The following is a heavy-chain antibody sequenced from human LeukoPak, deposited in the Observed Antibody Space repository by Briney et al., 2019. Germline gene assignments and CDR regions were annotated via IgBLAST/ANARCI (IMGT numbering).Heavy chain of an antibody. V-gene: IGHV3-7*01. Sequence: GGSLRLSCAASGFTFSNAWMSWVRQAPGKGLEWVANMNQDGSEKNYVDSVKGRFTISRDNGKNSLYLQMNSLRAEDTAVYYCAREGFLDYWGQGTLVTVSS. CDR3: AREGFLDY. J-gene: IGHJ4*02. CDR2: MNQDGSEK. CDR1: GFTFSNAW. D-gene: IGHD3-3*01.